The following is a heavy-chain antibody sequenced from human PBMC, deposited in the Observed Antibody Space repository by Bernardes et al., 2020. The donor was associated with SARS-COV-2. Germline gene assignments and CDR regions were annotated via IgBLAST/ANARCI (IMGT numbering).Heavy chain of an antibody. D-gene: IGHD3-3*01. CDR1: GFSLSTSGVG. CDR2: IYWDDDK. Sequence: SGPTLVKPTQTLTLTCTFSGFSLSTSGVGVGWIRQPPGKALEWLALIYWDDDKRYSPSLKSRLTITKDTSKNQVVLTMTNMDPVDTATYYCAHRPNYDFWSGYYNKRPYYFDYWGQGTLVTVSS. J-gene: IGHJ4*02. CDR3: AHRPNYDFWSGYYNKRPYYFDY. V-gene: IGHV2-5*02.